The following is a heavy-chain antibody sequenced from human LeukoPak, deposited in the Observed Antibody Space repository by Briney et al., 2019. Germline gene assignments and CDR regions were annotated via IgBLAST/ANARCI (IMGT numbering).Heavy chain of an antibody. D-gene: IGHD6-6*01. CDR3: ASYSSSGLDY. Sequence: PSETLSLTCTVSGGSISSHYWSWIRQPPGKGLEWIGYIYYSGSTNYNPSLKSRVTISVDTSKNQFSLKLSSVTAADTAVYYCASYSSSGLDYWGQGTLVTVSS. CDR1: GGSISSHY. V-gene: IGHV4-59*11. CDR2: IYYSGST. J-gene: IGHJ4*02.